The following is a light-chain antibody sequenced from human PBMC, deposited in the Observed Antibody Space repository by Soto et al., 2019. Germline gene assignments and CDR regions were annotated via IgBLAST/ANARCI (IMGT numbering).Light chain of an antibody. Sequence: QSALTQPASVSGSTGQSITLSCTGTNSDIGGYNIVSWYQQHPGKAPKLMIYDVSIRPSGVSDRFSGSKSANTASLTISGLQPEDEADYYCTSYATGGTHVFGTGTKLTVL. J-gene: IGLJ1*01. CDR1: NSDIGGYNI. V-gene: IGLV2-14*01. CDR3: TSYATGGTHV. CDR2: DVS.